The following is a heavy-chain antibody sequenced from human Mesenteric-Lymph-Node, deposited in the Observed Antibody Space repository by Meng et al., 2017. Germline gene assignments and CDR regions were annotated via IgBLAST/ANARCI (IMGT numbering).Heavy chain of an antibody. CDR1: GGSFSGYY. CDR3: ARGIAVAGYPF. D-gene: IGHD6-19*01. J-gene: IGHJ4*02. CDR2: INHSGST. V-gene: IGHV4-34*01. Sequence: QVQLQLWGAGLFKPSEPLSLTCAVYGGSFSGYYWSWIRQPPGKGLEWIGEINHSGSTNYNPSLKSRVTISVDTSKNQFSLKLSSVTAADTAVYYCARGIAVAGYPFWGQGTLVTVSS.